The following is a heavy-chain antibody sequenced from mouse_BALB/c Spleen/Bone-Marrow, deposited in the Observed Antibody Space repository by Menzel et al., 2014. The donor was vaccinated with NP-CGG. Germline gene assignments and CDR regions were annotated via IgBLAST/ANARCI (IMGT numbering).Heavy chain of an antibody. CDR1: GFTFSSYG. CDR3: ASTITTVVAEDAMDY. V-gene: IGHV5-6*02. J-gene: IGHJ4*01. CDR2: ISSGGSYT. Sequence: EVKLEESGGDLVKPGGSLKLSCAASGFTFSSYGMSWVRQTPDKRLEWVATISSGGSYTYYPDSVKGRFTISSDNAKNTLYPQMSSLKSEDTAMYYCASTITTVVAEDAMDYWGQGTSVTVSS. D-gene: IGHD1-1*01.